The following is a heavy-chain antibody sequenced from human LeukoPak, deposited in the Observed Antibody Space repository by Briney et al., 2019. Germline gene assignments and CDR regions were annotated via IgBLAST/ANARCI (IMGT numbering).Heavy chain of an antibody. Sequence: ASVKVSCKAFGYTITGYYIHWVRQAPGQGLEWMGWINPNNGGTNSAQRFQGRVTMTRDTSIGTAYMELNRLTYDDTAVYYCGRDRHWNQGNFDYWGQGTLVTVSS. CDR2: INPNNGGT. J-gene: IGHJ4*02. CDR3: GRDRHWNQGNFDY. V-gene: IGHV1-2*02. D-gene: IGHD1-1*01. CDR1: GYTITGYY.